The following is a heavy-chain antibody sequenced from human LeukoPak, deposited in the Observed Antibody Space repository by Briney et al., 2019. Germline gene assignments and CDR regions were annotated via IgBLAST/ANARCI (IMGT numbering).Heavy chain of an antibody. CDR2: IYYTGTT. V-gene: IGHV4-59*01. D-gene: IGHD2-15*01. CDR3: ARYHQPSGPNWLDR. CDR1: GGSISTYF. Sequence: SETLSLTCTVSGGSISTYFWTWIRQFPGKGLEWIGYIYYTGTTSYNPSLKSRVTISVDTSKNQFSLSLSSVTAADTAVYYCARYHQPSGPNWLDRWGQGNLVTVSS. J-gene: IGHJ5*02.